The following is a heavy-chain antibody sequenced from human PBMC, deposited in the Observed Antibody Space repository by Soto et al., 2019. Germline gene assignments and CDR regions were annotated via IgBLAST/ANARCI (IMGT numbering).Heavy chain of an antibody. D-gene: IGHD2-21*01. V-gene: IGHV3-23*01. J-gene: IGHJ1*01. CDR3: AKAIVGSIVPFQH. CDR1: GFTFRSYA. Sequence: GGSLRLSCAASGFTFRSYAMSWVRQAPGKGLEWVSSISGGGGSTYHADSVKGRVTISRDKSKNMLYLQMNSLRAEDTAMYYCAKAIVGSIVPFQHWGQGTLVTVSS. CDR2: ISGGGGST.